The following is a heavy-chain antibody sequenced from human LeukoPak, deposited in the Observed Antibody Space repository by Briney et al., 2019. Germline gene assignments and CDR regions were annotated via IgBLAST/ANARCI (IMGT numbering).Heavy chain of an antibody. D-gene: IGHD6-19*01. J-gene: IGHJ1*01. Sequence: GGSLRLSCAVSGFTVRNNYMSWVRQAPGKGLECVSVIYSGGDTYYADSVKGRFTISRDNSKNTLYLQMNSLRAEDTAVFYCAVLNSGWRFQHWGQGTLVTVSS. V-gene: IGHV3-53*01. CDR3: AVLNSGWRFQH. CDR2: IYSGGDT. CDR1: GFTVRNNY.